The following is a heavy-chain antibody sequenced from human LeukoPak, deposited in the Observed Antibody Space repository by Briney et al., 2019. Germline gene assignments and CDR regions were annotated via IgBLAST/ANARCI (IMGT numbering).Heavy chain of an antibody. V-gene: IGHV1-2*02. J-gene: IGHJ5*02. CDR2: INPNSGGT. Sequence: ASVKVSCKASGYTFTGYYMHWVRQAPGQGLEWMGWINPNSGGTNYAQKFQGRVTMTRDTSISTAYMELSRLRSDDTAVYYCARDRGNYYYDSSGHYPYNWFDPWGQGTLVTVSS. CDR3: ARDRGNYYYDSSGHYPYNWFDP. CDR1: GYTFTGYY. D-gene: IGHD3-22*01.